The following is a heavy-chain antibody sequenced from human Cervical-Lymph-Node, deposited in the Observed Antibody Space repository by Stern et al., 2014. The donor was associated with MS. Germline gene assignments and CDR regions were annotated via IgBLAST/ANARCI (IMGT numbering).Heavy chain of an antibody. CDR2: ISWNSGSI. J-gene: IGHJ4*02. Sequence: EVQLVESGGGLVQPGRSLRLSCAASGFTFDDYAMHWVRQAPGKGLEWVSGISWNSGSIGYADSVKGRFTISRDNAKNSLYLQMNSLRAEDTALYYCAKDSNGGSWGHWGQGTLVTVSS. CDR3: AKDSNGGSWGH. CDR1: GFTFDDYA. V-gene: IGHV3-9*01. D-gene: IGHD2-15*01.